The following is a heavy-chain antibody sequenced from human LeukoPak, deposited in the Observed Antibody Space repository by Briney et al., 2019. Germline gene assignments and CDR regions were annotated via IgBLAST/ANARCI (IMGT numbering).Heavy chain of an antibody. CDR2: IYTSGST. Sequence: SETLSLTCTVSGGSISSYYWSWIRQPAGKGLEWIGRIYTSGSTNYNPSLKSRVTMSVDTSKNQFSLKLSSVTAADTAVYYCARTQSELVVVAAWAEYYYYMDVWGKGTTVTVSS. J-gene: IGHJ6*03. CDR1: GGSISSYY. CDR3: ARTQSELVVVAAWAEYYYYMDV. D-gene: IGHD2-15*01. V-gene: IGHV4-4*07.